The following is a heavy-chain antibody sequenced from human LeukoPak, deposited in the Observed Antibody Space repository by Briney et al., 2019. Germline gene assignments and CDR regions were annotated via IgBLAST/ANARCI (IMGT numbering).Heavy chain of an antibody. CDR3: AKDPTCSSTSCYVI. CDR2: ISGSGGST. Sequence: GGSLRLSCAASGFTFSSYAMSWVRLAPGKGLEWVSAISGSGGSTYYADSVKGRFTISRDNSKNTLYLQMNSLRAEDTAVYYCAKDPTCSSTSCYVIWGQGTLVTVSS. J-gene: IGHJ4*02. V-gene: IGHV3-23*01. CDR1: GFTFSSYA. D-gene: IGHD2-2*01.